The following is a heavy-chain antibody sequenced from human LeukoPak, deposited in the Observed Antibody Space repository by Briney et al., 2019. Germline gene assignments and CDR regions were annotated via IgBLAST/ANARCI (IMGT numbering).Heavy chain of an antibody. CDR1: GFTFSDYY. J-gene: IGHJ4*02. CDR3: ARDRGGGDIYFDF. Sequence: KPGGSLRLSCAASGFTFSDYYMSWIRQAPGKGLEWVSYISSSSSYTNYADSVKGRFTISRDNAKNSLYLQMSSLGAEDTAVYYCARDRGGGDIYFDFWGQGTLVTVSS. D-gene: IGHD2-21*02. CDR2: ISSSSSYT. V-gene: IGHV3-11*06.